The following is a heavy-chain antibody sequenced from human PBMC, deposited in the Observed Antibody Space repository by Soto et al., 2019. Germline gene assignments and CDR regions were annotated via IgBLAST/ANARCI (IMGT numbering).Heavy chain of an antibody. V-gene: IGHV3-30*18. CDR1: GFTFSSYG. Sequence: QVQLVESGGGVVQPGRSLRLSCAASGFTFSSYGMHWVRQAPGKGLEWVAVISYDGSNKYYADPVKGRFTISRDNSKNTLYLQMNSLRAEDTAVYYCAKDLPRPYYYDSSGYGGFDYWGQGTLVTVSS. J-gene: IGHJ4*02. CDR3: AKDLPRPYYYDSSGYGGFDY. CDR2: ISYDGSNK. D-gene: IGHD3-22*01.